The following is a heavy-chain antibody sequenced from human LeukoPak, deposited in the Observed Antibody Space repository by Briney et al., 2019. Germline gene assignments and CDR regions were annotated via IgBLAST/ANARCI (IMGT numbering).Heavy chain of an antibody. CDR1: GYTFTSYG. V-gene: IGHV1-18*01. Sequence: ASVKVSCKASGYTFTSYGITWVRQAPGQGLEWMGWISSDNSNTNFAQKFQGRVTMITDTSTRTVYMELRSLRSDDTAVYYCATAESTARRGRDWFDPWGQGTLVTVSS. CDR3: ATAESTARRGRDWFDP. J-gene: IGHJ5*02. CDR2: ISSDNSNT. D-gene: IGHD2-21*02.